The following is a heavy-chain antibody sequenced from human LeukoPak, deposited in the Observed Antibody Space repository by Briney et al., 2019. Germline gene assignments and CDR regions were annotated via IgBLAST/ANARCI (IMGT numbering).Heavy chain of an antibody. CDR2: IYPGDSDT. J-gene: IGHJ4*02. D-gene: IGHD2-21*02. V-gene: IGHV5-51*01. Sequence: GESLKISCKGSGYSFTSYWIGWVRLMPGKGLEWMGIIYPGDSDTRYSPSFQGQVTISADKSISTAYLQWSSLKASDTAMYYCARAYCGGDCYFYRLFDYWGQGTLVTVSS. CDR1: GYSFTSYW. CDR3: ARAYCGGDCYFYRLFDY.